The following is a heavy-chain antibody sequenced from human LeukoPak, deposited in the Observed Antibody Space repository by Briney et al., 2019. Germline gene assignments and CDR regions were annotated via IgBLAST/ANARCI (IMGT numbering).Heavy chain of an antibody. J-gene: IGHJ4*02. V-gene: IGHV3-7*01. Sequence: GGSLRLSCSASGFSLSRFWMSWVRQAPGKGLEYVALIKQGGSEIFHMDSVKGRLSISRDEATNSLYLQMNSLRVEDTALYYCARDRESESDSEGDYWGQGTLVTVSS. CDR3: ARDRESESDSEGDY. CDR2: IKQGGSEI. CDR1: GFSLSRFW. D-gene: IGHD4-11*01.